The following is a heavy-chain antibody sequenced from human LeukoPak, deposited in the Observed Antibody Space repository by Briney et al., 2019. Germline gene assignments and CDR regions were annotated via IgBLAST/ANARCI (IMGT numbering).Heavy chain of an antibody. V-gene: IGHV3-74*01. CDR3: ASESVVVSFDY. D-gene: IGHD2-15*01. J-gene: IGHJ4*02. CDR2: INSDGSST. CDR1: GFTFSSYW. Sequence: GGSLRLPCEASGFTFSSYWMHWVRQAPGKGLVWVSRINSDGSSTSYADSVKGRFTISRDNAKNTLYLQMNSLRAEDTAVYYCASESVVVSFDYWGQGTLVTVSS.